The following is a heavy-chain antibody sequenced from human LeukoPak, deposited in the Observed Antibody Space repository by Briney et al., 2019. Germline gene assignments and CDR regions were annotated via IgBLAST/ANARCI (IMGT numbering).Heavy chain of an antibody. CDR2: ISYDGSNK. CDR3: ARDGSYYDSNAHWVDY. CDR1: GFTFSSYG. J-gene: IGHJ4*02. Sequence: GGSLRLSCAASGFTFSSYGMHWVRQARGKGLEWVAVISYDGSNKYYADSVKGRFTISRDNSKNTLYLQMNSLRAEDTAVYYCARDGSYYDSNAHWVDYWGQGTLVTVSS. V-gene: IGHV3-30*03. D-gene: IGHD3-22*01.